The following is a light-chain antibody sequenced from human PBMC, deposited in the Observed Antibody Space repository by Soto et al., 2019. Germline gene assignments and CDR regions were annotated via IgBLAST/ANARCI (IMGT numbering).Light chain of an antibody. Sequence: IEMTQSPAPLSASPGDRATLSCRASQPVNNNLAWYQHKPGQAPRLLIYGVSTRATGISARFSGGGSVTEFTLTISSLQSEDFAVYYCQQYEKWPPSITFGQGTRLEIK. J-gene: IGKJ5*01. CDR3: QQYEKWPPSIT. CDR1: QPVNNN. V-gene: IGKV3-15*01. CDR2: GVS.